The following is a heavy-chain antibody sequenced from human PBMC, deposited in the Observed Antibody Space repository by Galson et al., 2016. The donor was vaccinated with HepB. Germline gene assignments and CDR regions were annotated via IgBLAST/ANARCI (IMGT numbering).Heavy chain of an antibody. Sequence: ETLSLTCGVYGDSFNAYYWSWIRQPPGKGLEWIGEVNHSGFTKYNPSVKGRVTISVDTSKNQFSLKLTSLTAADTAVYYCARVVVAATNWIDPWGQGTLVTVSS. CDR3: ARVVVAATNWIDP. D-gene: IGHD2-15*01. J-gene: IGHJ5*02. V-gene: IGHV4-34*01. CDR1: GDSFNAYY. CDR2: VNHSGFT.